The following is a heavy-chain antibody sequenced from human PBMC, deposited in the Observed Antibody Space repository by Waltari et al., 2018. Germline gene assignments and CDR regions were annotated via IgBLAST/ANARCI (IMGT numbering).Heavy chain of an antibody. V-gene: IGHV4-34*01. J-gene: IGHJ4*02. D-gene: IGHD6-19*01. CDR3: ARGRYSSGRYWGY. CDR2: INHSGST. CDR1: GGSFSGYY. Sequence: QVQLQQWGAGLLKPSETLSLTCAVYGGSFSGYYWSWIRQPPGKGLEWIGEINHSGSTNYNPSLKSRVTISVDTSKNQFSLKLSSVTAADTAVYYCARGRYSSGRYWGYWGQGTLVTVSS.